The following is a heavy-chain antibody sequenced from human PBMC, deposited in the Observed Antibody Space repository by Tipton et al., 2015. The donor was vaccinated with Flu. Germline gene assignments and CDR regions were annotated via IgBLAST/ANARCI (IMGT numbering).Heavy chain of an antibody. J-gene: IGHJ4*02. CDR1: GGSISSYY. D-gene: IGHD1-1*01. CDR2: IYTSGST. V-gene: IGHV4-4*07. Sequence: TLSLTCTVSGGSISSYYWSWIRQPAGKRLEWIGRIYTSGSTNYNPSLKSRVTISVDTSKNQFSLKLSSVTAADTAVYYCCTNSYLQPYYFDYWGQGTLVTVSS. CDR3: CTNSYLQPYYFDY.